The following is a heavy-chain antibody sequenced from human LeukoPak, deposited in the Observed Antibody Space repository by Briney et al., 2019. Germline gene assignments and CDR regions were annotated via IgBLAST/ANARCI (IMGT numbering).Heavy chain of an antibody. Sequence: SETLSLTCTVSGVSISSSNSYWGWIRQPPGKGLEWIGSIYYSGNTYYNASLKSQVSISIDTSKNQFSLRLTSVTAADTAVYYCARQTGSGLFILPRGQGTLVTVSS. CDR1: GVSISSSNSY. CDR3: ARQTGSGLFILP. V-gene: IGHV4-39*01. D-gene: IGHD3/OR15-3a*01. CDR2: IYYSGNT. J-gene: IGHJ4*02.